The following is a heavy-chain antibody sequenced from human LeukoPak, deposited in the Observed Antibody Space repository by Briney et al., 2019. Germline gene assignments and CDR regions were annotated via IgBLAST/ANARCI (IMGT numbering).Heavy chain of an antibody. D-gene: IGHD5-18*01. Sequence: GGSLRLSCAASGFTFDDYAMHWVRQAPGKGLEWVSGISWNSGSIGYADSVKGRFTISRDNAKNSLYLQMNSLRAEDTALYYCAKDNDGDGYLVFDYWGQGTLVTVSS. CDR3: AKDNDGDGYLVFDY. J-gene: IGHJ4*02. V-gene: IGHV3-9*01. CDR1: GFTFDDYA. CDR2: ISWNSGSI.